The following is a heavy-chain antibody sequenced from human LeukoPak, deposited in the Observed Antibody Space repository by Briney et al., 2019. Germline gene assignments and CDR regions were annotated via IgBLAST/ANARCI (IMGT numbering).Heavy chain of an antibody. CDR2: TRNKANSYTT. CDR1: GFTFSDHY. Sequence: PGGSLRLSCAASGFTFSDHYMDWVRQAPGKGLEWVGRTRNKANSYTTEYAASVKGRFTISRDDSKNSLYLQMNSLKTEDTAVYYCARVLEYSGYDLAYWGQGTLVTVSS. J-gene: IGHJ4*02. D-gene: IGHD5-12*01. V-gene: IGHV3-72*01. CDR3: ARVLEYSGYDLAY.